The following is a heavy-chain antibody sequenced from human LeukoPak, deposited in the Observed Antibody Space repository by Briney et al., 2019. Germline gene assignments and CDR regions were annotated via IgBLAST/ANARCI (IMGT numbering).Heavy chain of an antibody. D-gene: IGHD3-16*02. J-gene: IGHJ4*02. Sequence: ASVKVSCKASGYTFTGYYMHWVRQAPGQGLEWMGWINPNSGGTNYAQKFQGRVTMTRDTSISTAYMELSRLRPDDTAVYYCASRAHDYVWGSYRSWGQGTLVTVSS. V-gene: IGHV1-2*02. CDR1: GYTFTGYY. CDR2: INPNSGGT. CDR3: ASRAHDYVWGSYRS.